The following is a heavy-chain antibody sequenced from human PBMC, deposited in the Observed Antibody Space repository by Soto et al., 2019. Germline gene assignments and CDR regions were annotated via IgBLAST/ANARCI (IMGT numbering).Heavy chain of an antibody. D-gene: IGHD6-13*01. J-gene: IGHJ5*02. CDR1: GLTFSSYA. CDR3: AKDLRDKQQLVHLRWFDP. V-gene: IGHV3-23*01. CDR2: ISGSGGST. Sequence: EVQLLESGGGLVQPGGSLRLSCAASGLTFSSYAMSWVRQAPGKGLEWVSAISGSGGSTYYADSVKGRFTISRDNSKNTLYLQMNSLRAEDTAVYYCAKDLRDKQQLVHLRWFDPWGQGTLVTVSS.